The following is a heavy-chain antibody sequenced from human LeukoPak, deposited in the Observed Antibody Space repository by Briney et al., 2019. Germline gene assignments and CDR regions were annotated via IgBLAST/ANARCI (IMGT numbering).Heavy chain of an antibody. CDR3: ARIRGDGSTFDY. CDR2: IQQGGSAK. J-gene: IGHJ4*02. Sequence: GGSLSLSCAASGFTSSSYWMSWVRQAPGKGLEWVANIQQGGSAKYYMDSVKGRFTISRDDAKSSLYLQMNSLRAEDTAVYFCARIRGDGSTFDYWGQGTLVTVSS. CDR1: GFTSSSYW. D-gene: IGHD5-24*01. V-gene: IGHV3-7*01.